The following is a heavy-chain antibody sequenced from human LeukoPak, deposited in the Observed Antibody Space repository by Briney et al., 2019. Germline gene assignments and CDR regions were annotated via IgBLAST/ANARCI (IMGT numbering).Heavy chain of an antibody. CDR3: ARDSPSGSYDY. CDR2: IYYSGGT. J-gene: IGHJ4*02. CDR1: GGSISSYY. D-gene: IGHD1-26*01. V-gene: IGHV4-59*13. Sequence: SETLSLTCTVSGGSISSYYWSLIRQPPGKGLEWIGYIYYSGGTNYNPSLKSRVTISVDTSKNQFSLKLSSVTAADTAVYYCARDSPSGSYDYWGQGTLVTVSS.